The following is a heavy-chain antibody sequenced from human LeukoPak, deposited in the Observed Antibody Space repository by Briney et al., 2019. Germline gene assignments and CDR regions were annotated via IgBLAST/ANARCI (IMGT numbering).Heavy chain of an antibody. CDR3: ARLYGNYQNYFDY. Sequence: SETLSLTCAVYGGSFSGYYWSWIRQPPGKGLEWIGEINHSGSTNYNPSLKSRVTISVDTSKNQFSLKLSSVTAADTAVYYCARLYGNYQNYFDYWGQGTLVTVSS. CDR2: INHSGST. V-gene: IGHV4-34*01. D-gene: IGHD1-7*01. J-gene: IGHJ4*02. CDR1: GGSFSGYY.